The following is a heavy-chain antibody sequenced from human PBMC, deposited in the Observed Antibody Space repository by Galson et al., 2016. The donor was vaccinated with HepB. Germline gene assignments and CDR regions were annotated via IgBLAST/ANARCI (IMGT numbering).Heavy chain of an antibody. CDR3: ARGRGGSGSPFEH. J-gene: IGHJ4*02. CDR2: IYYGGTT. Sequence: ETLSLTCTVSGGSISSYYWSWIRQPPGKGLEWIAYIYYGGTTNYNPSLKSRVTISVDTFKNQFSLKMNSVTAADTAAYYCARGRGGSGSPFEHWGQGTLVPVSS. V-gene: IGHV4-59*01. D-gene: IGHD6-19*01. CDR1: GGSISSYY.